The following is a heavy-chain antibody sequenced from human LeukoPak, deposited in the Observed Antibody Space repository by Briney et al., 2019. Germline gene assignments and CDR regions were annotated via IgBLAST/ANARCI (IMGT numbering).Heavy chain of an antibody. CDR1: GFTFSSYS. J-gene: IGHJ5*02. CDR2: ISSSSSYI. CDR3: ARALYPFGWFDP. Sequence: KPGGSLRLSCAASGFTFSSYSMNWVRQAPGKGLEWVSSISSSSSYIYYADSVKGRFTISRDNAKNSLYLQMNSLRAEDTAVYYCARALYPFGWFDPWGQGTLVTVSS. D-gene: IGHD3-16*01. V-gene: IGHV3-21*01.